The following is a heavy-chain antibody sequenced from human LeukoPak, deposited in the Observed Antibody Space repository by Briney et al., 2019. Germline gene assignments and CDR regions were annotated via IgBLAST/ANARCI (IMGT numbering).Heavy chain of an antibody. CDR2: ISGSGGDT. Sequence: GRSLRLSSAASGFTFTSYAMSWVRQAPGKGLEWVSAISGSGGDTYYADSVKGRFTISRDNSKNTLYLQMNSLRAEDTAVYYCASKDYDFWSGFPYFQHWGQGTLVTVSS. CDR3: ASKDYDFWSGFPYFQH. CDR1: GFTFTSYA. V-gene: IGHV3-23*01. J-gene: IGHJ1*01. D-gene: IGHD3-3*01.